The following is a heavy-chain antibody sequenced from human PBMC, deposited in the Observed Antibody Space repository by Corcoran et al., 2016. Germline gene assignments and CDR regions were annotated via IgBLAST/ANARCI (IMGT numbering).Heavy chain of an antibody. J-gene: IGHJ4*02. CDR3: AKSYDFWSGYLYYFDY. CDR2: ISGSGGST. Sequence: EVQLLESGGGLVQPGGSLRLSCAASGFTFSSYAMSWVRQAPGKGLEWVSAISGSGGSTYYADSVKGRFTISRDNSKNTLYLQMNSLRAEDTAVYYCAKSYDFWSGYLYYFDYWGQGTLVTVPS. CDR1: GFTFSSYA. V-gene: IGHV3-23*01. D-gene: IGHD3-3*01.